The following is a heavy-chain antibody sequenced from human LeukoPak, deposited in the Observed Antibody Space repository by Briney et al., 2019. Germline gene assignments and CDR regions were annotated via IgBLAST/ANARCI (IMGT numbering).Heavy chain of an antibody. V-gene: IGHV3-23*01. D-gene: IGHD2-2*01. CDR1: GFTFSSYA. CDR3: ATSSNAPGNH. J-gene: IGHJ5*02. Sequence: SGGSLRLSCAASGFTFSSYAMSWVRQAPGKGLEWVSAISGSGGSTYYADSVKGRFTISRDNAKNSLNLQMNSLRAEDTAVYYCATSSNAPGNHWGQGTLVTVSS. CDR2: ISGSGGST.